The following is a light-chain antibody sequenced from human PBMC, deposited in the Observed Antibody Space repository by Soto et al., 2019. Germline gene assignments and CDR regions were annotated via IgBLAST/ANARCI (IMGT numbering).Light chain of an antibody. CDR1: QIFSSN. CDR2: GAS. CDR3: QQYNDWPRT. J-gene: IGKJ1*01. Sequence: EVVLTQSPDTLSLSPGERATLSCRASQIFSSNYLAWYQQKPGQAPRLLIYGASTRATGSPDRFSASGSATEFTLTISSLLSEDFAVYYCQQYNDWPRTFGQGTKVDIK. V-gene: IGKV3-15*01.